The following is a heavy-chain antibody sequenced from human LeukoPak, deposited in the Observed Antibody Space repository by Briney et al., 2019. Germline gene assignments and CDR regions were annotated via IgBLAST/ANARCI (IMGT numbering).Heavy chain of an antibody. V-gene: IGHV3-23*01. Sequence: GGSLRLSCAASGFTFSSDAMSWVRQAPGKGLEWVSGISGSGGSTYYADSVKGRFTISRDNSKNTLYLQMNSLRAEDTAVYYCATGVWSGYWYFDYWGQGTLVTVSS. CDR2: ISGSGGST. D-gene: IGHD3-3*01. CDR3: ATGVWSGYWYFDY. CDR1: GFTFSSDA. J-gene: IGHJ4*02.